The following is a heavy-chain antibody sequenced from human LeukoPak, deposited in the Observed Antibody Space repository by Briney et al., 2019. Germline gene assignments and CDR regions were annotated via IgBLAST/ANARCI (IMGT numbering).Heavy chain of an antibody. V-gene: IGHV4-59*01. CDR1: GGSISSYY. Sequence: SETLSLTCTVSGGSISSYYWSWIRQPPGKGLEWIGYIYYSGSTNYNPSLKSRVTISVDTSKNQFSLKLSSVTAADTAVYYCARGTSSWYFFGSSFDYWGQETLVTVSS. CDR3: ARGTSSWYFFGSSFDY. J-gene: IGHJ4*02. CDR2: IYYSGST. D-gene: IGHD6-13*01.